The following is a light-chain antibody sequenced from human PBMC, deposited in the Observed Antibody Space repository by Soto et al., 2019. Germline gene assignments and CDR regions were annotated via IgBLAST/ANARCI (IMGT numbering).Light chain of an antibody. CDR2: QAS. CDR3: QQYSSHST. V-gene: IGKV1-5*03. CDR1: QSTSSY. Sequence: DIQMTQSPSTLSASVGYRFTITCRASQSTSSYLAWYQQKPGKAPKLLIYQASSLENGVPSRFSGSGSGTEFSLTISSLQPDDFATYYCQQYSSHSTFGQGTTVDIK. J-gene: IGKJ1*01.